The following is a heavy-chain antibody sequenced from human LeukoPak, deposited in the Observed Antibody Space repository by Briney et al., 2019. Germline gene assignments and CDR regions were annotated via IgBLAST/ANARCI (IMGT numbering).Heavy chain of an antibody. V-gene: IGHV3-23*01. CDR3: ATAPFTIFGVVTTHSDY. Sequence: GGSLRLSCAASGFTFSSYAMSWVRQAPGKGLEWVSAISGSGGSTYYADSVKGRFTISRDNSKNTLYLQMNSLRAEDTAVYYCATAPFTIFGVVTTHSDYWGQGTLVTVSS. J-gene: IGHJ4*02. D-gene: IGHD3-3*01. CDR2: ISGSGGST. CDR1: GFTFSSYA.